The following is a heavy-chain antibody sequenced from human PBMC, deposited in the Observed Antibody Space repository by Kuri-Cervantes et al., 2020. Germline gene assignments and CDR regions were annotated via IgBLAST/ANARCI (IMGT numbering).Heavy chain of an antibody. CDR2: IKCDGSEK. Sequence: GESLKISCAASGFTFSSSWMHWVCQAPEKGLEWVADIKCDGSEKYYVDSVKGRFTISRDNAKNSLYLQMNSLRAEDTAVYYCASQYSSSWYLTDWGQGTRVTVAS. V-gene: IGHV3-52*01. CDR1: GFTFSSSW. CDR3: ASQYSSSWYLTD. D-gene: IGHD6-13*01. J-gene: IGHJ4*02.